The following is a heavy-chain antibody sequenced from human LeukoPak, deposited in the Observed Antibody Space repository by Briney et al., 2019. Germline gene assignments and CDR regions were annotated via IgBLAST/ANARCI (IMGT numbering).Heavy chain of an antibody. CDR2: INTNTGNP. CDR3: ARSYCSGGSCYHDY. J-gene: IGHJ4*02. Sequence: ASVKVSCKASGYTFTSYAMNWVRQAPGQGLEWMGWINTNTGNPTYAQGFTGRFVFSLDTSVSTAYLQISSLKAEDTAVYCCARSYCSGGSCYHDYWGQGTLVTVSS. V-gene: IGHV7-4-1*02. D-gene: IGHD2-15*01. CDR1: GYTFTSYA.